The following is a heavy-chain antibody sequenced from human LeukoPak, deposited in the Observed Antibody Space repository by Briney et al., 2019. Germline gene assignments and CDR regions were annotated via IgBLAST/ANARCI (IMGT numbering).Heavy chain of an antibody. CDR1: GDSISSYY. V-gene: IGHV4-59*08. Sequence: SETLSLTCTASGDSISSYYWSWIRQPPGKGLEWVGHIYYSGSTNYNPSLKSRVTISVDTSKNQFSLKLSSVTAAHTAVYYCARHKPVNYYYGMDVWGQGTTVTVSS. CDR3: ARHKPVNYYYGMDV. J-gene: IGHJ6*02. CDR2: IYYSGST.